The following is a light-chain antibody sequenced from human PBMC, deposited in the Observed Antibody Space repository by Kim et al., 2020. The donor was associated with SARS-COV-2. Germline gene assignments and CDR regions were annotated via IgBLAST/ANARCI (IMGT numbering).Light chain of an antibody. CDR2: GAS. Sequence: PGERATLSCRASQSVSSNLAWYQQRPGKAPRLLIYGASTRDTGIPARFSGSGSGTQFTLTISSLQSEDFAVYYCHQYNNWPLTFGGGTEVDIK. CDR1: QSVSSN. CDR3: HQYNNWPLT. J-gene: IGKJ4*01. V-gene: IGKV3-15*01.